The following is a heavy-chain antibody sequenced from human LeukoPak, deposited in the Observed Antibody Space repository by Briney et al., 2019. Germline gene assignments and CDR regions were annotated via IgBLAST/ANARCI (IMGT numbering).Heavy chain of an antibody. CDR1: GFTFSSYA. V-gene: IGHV3-23*01. CDR3: AKDPEYYYYGMDV. CDR2: ISGSGGST. J-gene: IGHJ6*02. Sequence: GGSLRLSCAASGFTFSSYATSWVRQAPGKGLERVSAISGSGGSTYYADSVKGRFTISRDNSKNTLYLQMNSLRAEDTAVYYCAKDPEYYYYGMDVWGQGTTVTVSS.